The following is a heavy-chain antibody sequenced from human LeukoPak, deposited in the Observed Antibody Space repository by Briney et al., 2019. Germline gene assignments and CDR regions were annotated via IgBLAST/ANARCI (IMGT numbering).Heavy chain of an antibody. CDR1: GGSISSYY. CDR2: IYTSGST. D-gene: IGHD3-10*01. J-gene: IGHJ5*02. Sequence: SETLSLTCTVSGGSISSYYWSWIRQPAGKGLEWIGRIYTSGSTNYNPSLKSRVTMSVDTSKNQFSLKLSSVTAADTAVYYCARDSDGSGSYYNGFDPWGQEPWSPSPQ. V-gene: IGHV4-4*07. CDR3: ARDSDGSGSYYNGFDP.